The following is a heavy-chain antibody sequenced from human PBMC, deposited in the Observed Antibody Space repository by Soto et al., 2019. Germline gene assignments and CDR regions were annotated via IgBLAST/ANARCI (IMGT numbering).Heavy chain of an antibody. CDR3: ARGHAPLGRSGDF. CDR1: GGSFSGYY. CDR2: INPSGST. D-gene: IGHD3-16*01. V-gene: IGHV4-34*01. Sequence: QVQLQQWGAGLLKPSETLSLTCAVYGGSFSGYYWSWIRQPPGKELEWTEEINPSGSTNYNPSLKSRVTISVDTSKNQFSLQRSSVTAAHTAGYYCARGHAPLGRSGDFWGQGTLVTVSS. J-gene: IGHJ4*02.